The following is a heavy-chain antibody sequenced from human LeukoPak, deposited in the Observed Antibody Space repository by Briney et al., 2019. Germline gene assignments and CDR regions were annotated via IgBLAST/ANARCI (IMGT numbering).Heavy chain of an antibody. CDR1: AFTFSDHS. V-gene: IGHV3-30-3*01. Sequence: GGSLRLSCAASAFTFSDHSMHWVRQAPGKGLEWVSSIAYDSTDTYYADSVRGRFTISKDNSKNTLYLQLNSLRIEDTAVYYYARVGGGNYHPLDYWGQGTLVTVSS. J-gene: IGHJ4*02. CDR2: IAYDSTDT. CDR3: ARVGGGNYHPLDY. D-gene: IGHD1-26*01.